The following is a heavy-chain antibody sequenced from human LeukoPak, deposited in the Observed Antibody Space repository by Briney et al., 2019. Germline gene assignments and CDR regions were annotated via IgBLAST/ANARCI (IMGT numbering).Heavy chain of an antibody. CDR1: GFTFSSYG. Sequence: GGSLRLSCAASGFTFSSYGMSWVRQAPGKGLESVSLIYSRGDTKYADSVKGRFTISRDNSKNTLYLQMNSLRAEDTAVYYCAKDPGAHYYGSGSYRRGSYFDYWGQGTLVTVSS. CDR2: IYSRGDT. D-gene: IGHD3-10*01. V-gene: IGHV3-66*01. CDR3: AKDPGAHYYGSGSYRRGSYFDY. J-gene: IGHJ4*02.